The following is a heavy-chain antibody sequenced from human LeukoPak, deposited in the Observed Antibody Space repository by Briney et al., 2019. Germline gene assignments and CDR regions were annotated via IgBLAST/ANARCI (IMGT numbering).Heavy chain of an antibody. Sequence: GGSLRLSRAASGFTFSSYWMSWVRQAPGKGLEWVANIKQDGSEEVYVDSVKGRFTVSRDNAKNSLFLQMNTLRAEDTAVYYCARDPYSSTWSYGLDVWGQGTTVTVSS. CDR3: ARDPYSSTWSYGLDV. J-gene: IGHJ6*02. D-gene: IGHD6-6*01. V-gene: IGHV3-7*05. CDR1: GFTFSSYW. CDR2: IKQDGSEE.